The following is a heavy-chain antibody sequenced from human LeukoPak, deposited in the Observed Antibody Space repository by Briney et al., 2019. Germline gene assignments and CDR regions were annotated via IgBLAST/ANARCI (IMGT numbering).Heavy chain of an antibody. CDR2: IYSGGST. CDR3: ARDSNCGGDCPWYFDL. D-gene: IGHD2-21*02. Sequence: RGSLRLSCAASGFTVSSNYMSWVRQAPGKGLEWVSVIYSGGSTYYADSVKGRFTISRDNSKNTLYLQMNSLRAEDTAVYYCARDSNCGGDCPWYFDLWGRGTLVTVSP. CDR1: GFTVSSNY. J-gene: IGHJ2*01. V-gene: IGHV3-66*01.